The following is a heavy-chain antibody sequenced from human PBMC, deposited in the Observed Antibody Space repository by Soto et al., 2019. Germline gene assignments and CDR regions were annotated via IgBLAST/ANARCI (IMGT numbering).Heavy chain of an antibody. V-gene: IGHV1-8*01. CDR2: MNPNSGYT. D-gene: IGHD2-21*01. Sequence: ASVKVSCKASGYTFTSYDINWVRQATGQGLEWMGWMNPNSGYTGHAQKFQGRVTMTRDTSTSTAYMELSSLRSEDTAVYYCARVFGSIDYWRQGTLVTASS. J-gene: IGHJ4*02. CDR3: ARVFGSIDY. CDR1: GYTFTSYD.